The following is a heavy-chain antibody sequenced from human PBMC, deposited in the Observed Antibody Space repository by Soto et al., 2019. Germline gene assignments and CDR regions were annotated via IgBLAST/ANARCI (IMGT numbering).Heavy chain of an antibody. CDR1: GFTFSSYA. CDR3: AREAPDYNLSPGMDV. Sequence: QVQLVESGGGVVQPGRSLRLSCAASGFTFSSYAMHWVRQAPDKGLEWVAVISYDGSNKYYADSVKGRFTISRDNSKNTLYLQMNSLRAEDTAVYYCAREAPDYNLSPGMDVWGQGTTVTVSS. D-gene: IGHD4-4*01. V-gene: IGHV3-30-3*01. J-gene: IGHJ6*02. CDR2: ISYDGSNK.